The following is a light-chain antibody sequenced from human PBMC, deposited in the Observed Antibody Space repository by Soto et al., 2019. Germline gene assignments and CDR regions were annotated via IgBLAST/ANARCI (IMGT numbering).Light chain of an antibody. V-gene: IGKV3D-20*02. CDR2: GAS. CDR3: QQRSNWPIT. Sequence: EIVLTQSPGTLSLSPGERATLSCSASHSVSSRYLAWYQQKPAQAPRLLIYGASSRATGIPDRFSGSGSGTDFTLSISSLEPEDFAVYYCQQRSNWPITFGQGTRLEIK. J-gene: IGKJ5*01. CDR1: HSVSSRY.